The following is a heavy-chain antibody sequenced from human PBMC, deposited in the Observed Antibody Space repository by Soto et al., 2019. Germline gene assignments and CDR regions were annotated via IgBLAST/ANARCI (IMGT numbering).Heavy chain of an antibody. CDR3: ARQYPDYLGPVGWFDX. V-gene: IGHV4-39*01. D-gene: IGHD4-17*01. Sequence: PSETLSLTCTVSGGSISSSSYYWVWIRQPPGKGLELIGSIYYSGTTYYNPSLKSRVTISVDTSKNQFSLKLRSVTAADTAVYYCARQYPDYLGPVGWFDXWGQGTVVTVSX. J-gene: IGHJ5*02. CDR2: IYYSGTT. CDR1: GGSISSSSYY.